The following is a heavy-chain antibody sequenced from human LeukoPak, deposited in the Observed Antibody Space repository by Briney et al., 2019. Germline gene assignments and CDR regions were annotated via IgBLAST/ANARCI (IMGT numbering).Heavy chain of an antibody. CDR1: GFTFNTYS. D-gene: IGHD3-10*01. CDR2: IDSSGGYM. Sequence: PGGSLRLSCEASGFTFNTYSMNWARQAPGKGLEWVSSIDSSGGYMFYADSVKGRFTISKDNAKNSLYLQMNSLRAEDTAVYYCARGRLDAGSFDYWGQGTLVTVSS. CDR3: ARGRLDAGSFDY. J-gene: IGHJ4*02. V-gene: IGHV3-21*01.